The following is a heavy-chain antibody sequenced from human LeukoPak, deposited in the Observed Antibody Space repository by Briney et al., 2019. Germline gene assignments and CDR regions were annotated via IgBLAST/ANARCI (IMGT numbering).Heavy chain of an antibody. CDR1: CYGFISYR. D-gene: IGHD5-24*01. CDR2: IYPGESDT. J-gene: IGHJ5*02. Sequence: GASIQSFSYGFCYGFISYRIGWGRWMPGKRREGMGIIYPGESDTRYSPSFQGQVTISADKSISTAYLQWSSLKASDTAMYYCARLEDGDGYNQVDNWFDPWGQGTLVTVSS. V-gene: IGHV5-51*01. CDR3: ARLEDGDGYNQVDNWFDP.